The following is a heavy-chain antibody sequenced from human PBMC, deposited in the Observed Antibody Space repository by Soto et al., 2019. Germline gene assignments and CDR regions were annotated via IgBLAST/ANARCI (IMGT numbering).Heavy chain of an antibody. D-gene: IGHD1-7*01. V-gene: IGHV3-53*01. Sequence: GALRLSCAASGFTVSSNYMSWVRQAPGKGLEWVSVIYSGGSTYYADSVKGRFTISRDNSKNTLYLQMNSLRAEDTAVYYCASGLNGTTFYHYFDYCGQGTMVTVYS. CDR2: IYSGGST. CDR3: ASGLNGTTFYHYFDY. CDR1: GFTVSSNY. J-gene: IGHJ4*02.